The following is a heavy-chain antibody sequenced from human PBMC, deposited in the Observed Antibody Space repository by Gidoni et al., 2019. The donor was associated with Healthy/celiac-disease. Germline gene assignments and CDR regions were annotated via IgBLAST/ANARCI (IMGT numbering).Heavy chain of an antibody. CDR1: GGSISSYY. V-gene: IGHV4-59*01. J-gene: IGHJ5*02. Sequence: QVQLQESGPGLVKPSETLSLTCPVSGGSISSYYWSWIRQPPGKGLEWIGYIYYSGSTNYNPSLKSRVTISVDTSKNQFSLKLSSVTAADTAVYYCAREEYPGPHRWFDPWGQGTLVTVSS. CDR3: AREEYPGPHRWFDP. CDR2: IYYSGST.